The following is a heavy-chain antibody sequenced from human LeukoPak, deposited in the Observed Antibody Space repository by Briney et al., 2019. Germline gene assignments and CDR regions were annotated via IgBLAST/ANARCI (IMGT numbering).Heavy chain of an antibody. Sequence: PGGSLRLSWAASGFTFSSYWMSWVRQAPGKGLEWVANIKQDGSEKYYVDSVKGRFTISRDNAKNSLYLQMNSLRAEDTAVYYCARDLLIAVATDDYSGQGTLVTVSS. CDR2: IKQDGSEK. CDR1: GFTFSSYW. CDR3: ARDLLIAVATDDY. D-gene: IGHD6-19*01. J-gene: IGHJ4*02. V-gene: IGHV3-7*01.